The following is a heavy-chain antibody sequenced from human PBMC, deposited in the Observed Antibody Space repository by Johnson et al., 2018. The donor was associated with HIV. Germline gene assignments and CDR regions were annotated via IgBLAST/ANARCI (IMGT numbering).Heavy chain of an antibody. CDR1: QFTFSRYY. CDR2: MWYDGSNK. D-gene: IGHD5-24*01. J-gene: IGHJ3*02. CDR3: AKGGVGRDGNRVAFDM. Sequence: QVQLVESGGGLVQPGGSLRLSCAASQFTFSRYYMNCVRQAPGKGLEWVAVMWYDGSNKYYADSVKGRFTISRDNPKNTLYLQMNSLRREDTAVYYCAKGGVGRDGNRVAFDMWGQGTLVTVSS. V-gene: IGHV3-30*02.